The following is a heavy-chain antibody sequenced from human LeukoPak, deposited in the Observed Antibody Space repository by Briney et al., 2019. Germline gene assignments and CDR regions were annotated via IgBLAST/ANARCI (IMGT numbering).Heavy chain of an antibody. CDR1: GGSISSYY. CDR2: IYYSGST. J-gene: IGHJ3*02. Sequence: SETLSLTCTVSGGSISSYYWSWIRQPPGKGLEWIGYIYYSGSTNYNPSLKSRVTISVDTSKNQFSLKLSSVTAADTAVYYCARVRGYSYGYGSIDAFAIWGQGTMITVSS. D-gene: IGHD5-18*01. V-gene: IGHV4-59*01. CDR3: ARVRGYSYGYGSIDAFAI.